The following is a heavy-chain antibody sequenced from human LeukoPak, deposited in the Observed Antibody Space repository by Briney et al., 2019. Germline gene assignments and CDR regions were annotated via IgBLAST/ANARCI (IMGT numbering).Heavy chain of an antibody. D-gene: IGHD6-6*01. J-gene: IGHJ3*02. CDR2: IYYSGST. CDR3: ARRAGVYWDEYSSSSGAFDI. V-gene: IGHV4-59*08. Sequence: SETLSLTCTVSGGSISSYYWSWIRQPPGKGLEWIGYIYYSGSTNYNPSLKSRVTISVDTSKNQFSLKLSSVAAADTAVYYCARRAGVYWDEYSSSSGAFDIWGQGTMVTVSS. CDR1: GGSISSYY.